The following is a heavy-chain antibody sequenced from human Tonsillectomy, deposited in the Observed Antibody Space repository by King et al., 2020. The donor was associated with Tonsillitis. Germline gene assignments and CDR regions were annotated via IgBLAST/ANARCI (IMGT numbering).Heavy chain of an antibody. Sequence: VQLQESGPGLVKPSETLSLTCTVSGGSISSYYWSWIRQPPGKGMEWIGYIYYSGSTNYNPSLKSRVTLSVDTSKNQFSLKLSSVTAADTAVYFWARVKAAPSGGTSSWFDHNWFDPWGQGTLVSVSS. CDR2: IYYSGST. CDR1: GGSISSYY. V-gene: IGHV4-59*01. J-gene: IGHJ5*02. CDR3: ARVKAAPSGGTSSWFDHNWFDP. D-gene: IGHD6-13*01.